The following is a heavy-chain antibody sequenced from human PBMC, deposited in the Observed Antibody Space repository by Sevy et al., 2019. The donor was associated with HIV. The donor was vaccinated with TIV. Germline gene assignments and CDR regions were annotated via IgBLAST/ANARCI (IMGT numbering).Heavy chain of an antibody. CDR1: GFTFSSYG. CDR2: IWYDGSNK. D-gene: IGHD2-15*01. CDR3: ARGNGYCSGGSGYYYYYGMDV. Sequence: GGSLRLSCAASGFTFSSYGMHWVRQAPGKGLEWVAVIWYDGSNKYYADSVKGRFTISRDNSKNTLYLQMNSLRAEDKAVYYCARGNGYCSGGSGYYYYYGMDVWGQGTTVTVSS. V-gene: IGHV3-33*01. J-gene: IGHJ6*02.